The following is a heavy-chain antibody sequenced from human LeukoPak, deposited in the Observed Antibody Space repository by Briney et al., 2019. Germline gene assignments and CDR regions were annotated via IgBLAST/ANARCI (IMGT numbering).Heavy chain of an antibody. V-gene: IGHV3-11*04. D-gene: IGHD3-22*01. Sequence: PGGSLRLSCAASGFTFSDYYMSWIRQAPGKGLEWVSYISSGGSTIYYADSVKGRFTISRDNSKNTLYLQMNSLRAEDTAVYYCARGPVLYDSSPDAFDIWGQGTMVTVSS. J-gene: IGHJ3*02. CDR3: ARGPVLYDSSPDAFDI. CDR1: GFTFSDYY. CDR2: ISSGGSTI.